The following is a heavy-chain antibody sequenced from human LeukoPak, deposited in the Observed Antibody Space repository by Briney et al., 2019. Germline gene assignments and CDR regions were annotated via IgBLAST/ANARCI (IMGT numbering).Heavy chain of an antibody. CDR1: GGTFSSYG. CDR3: ARGPLPSPYYYDSSGTIL. V-gene: IGHV1-69*01. Sequence: SVKVSCKASGGTFSSYGISWVRQAPGQGLEWMGGIIPIFGTANYAQKFQGRVTITADESTSTAYMELSSLRSEDTAVYYCARGPLPSPYYYDSSGTILWGQGTLVTVSS. J-gene: IGHJ4*02. D-gene: IGHD3-22*01. CDR2: IIPIFGTA.